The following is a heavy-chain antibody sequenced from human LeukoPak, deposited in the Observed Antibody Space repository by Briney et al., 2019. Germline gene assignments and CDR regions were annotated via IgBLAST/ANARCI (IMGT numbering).Heavy chain of an antibody. V-gene: IGHV3-48*03. CDR1: GFTFSIFG. Sequence: GGSLRLSCAASGFTFSIFGTNWIRQAPGKGLEWVSYISSSGSTIYYADSVKGRFTISRDNAKNSLYLQMNSLRAEDTAVYYCARAPSYYFDYWGQGTLVTVSS. J-gene: IGHJ4*02. D-gene: IGHD3-10*01. CDR3: ARAPSYYFDY. CDR2: ISSSGSTI.